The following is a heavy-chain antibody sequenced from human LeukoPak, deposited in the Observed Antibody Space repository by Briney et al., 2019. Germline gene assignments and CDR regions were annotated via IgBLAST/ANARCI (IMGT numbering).Heavy chain of an antibody. CDR3: ARGFESIAARPIDY. J-gene: IGHJ4*02. V-gene: IGHV4-59*05. Sequence: SETLSLTCTVSGGSISSYYWSWIRQPPGKGLEWIGSIYYSGSTYYNPSLKSRVTISVDTSKNQFSLKLSSVTAADTAVYYCARGFESIAARPIDYWGQGTLVTVSS. CDR2: IYYSGST. D-gene: IGHD6-6*01. CDR1: GGSISSYY.